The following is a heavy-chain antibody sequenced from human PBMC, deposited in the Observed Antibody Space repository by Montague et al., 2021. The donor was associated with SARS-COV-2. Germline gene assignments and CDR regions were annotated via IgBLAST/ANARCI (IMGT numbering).Heavy chain of an antibody. CDR2: INPSGST. J-gene: IGHJ4*02. Sequence: SETLSLTCAVSGGSFSGYYWNWIRQPPGKGLEWIGEINPSGSTNYNPSLKSRVTMSVDTSKNQFSLKLSSVTAADTAVYYCTRGARQGYGFRLGSFDYWGQGTLVTVSS. V-gene: IGHV4-34*01. CDR3: TRGARQGYGFRLGSFDY. D-gene: IGHD3-10*01. CDR1: GGSFSGYY.